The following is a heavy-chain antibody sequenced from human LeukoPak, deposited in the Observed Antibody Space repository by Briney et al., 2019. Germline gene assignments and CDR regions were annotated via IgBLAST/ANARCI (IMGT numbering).Heavy chain of an antibody. Sequence: GGSLRLSCAASGFTFSNYVMTWVRQTPGKGLEWVSGITGSGNIIYYADSVKGRFTISRDNSKNTLYLQMNSLRAEDTAVYYCARVMNSGYADYWGQGTLVTVSS. CDR3: ARVMNSGYADY. D-gene: IGHD5-12*01. J-gene: IGHJ4*02. V-gene: IGHV3-23*01. CDR2: ITGSGNII. CDR1: GFTFSNYV.